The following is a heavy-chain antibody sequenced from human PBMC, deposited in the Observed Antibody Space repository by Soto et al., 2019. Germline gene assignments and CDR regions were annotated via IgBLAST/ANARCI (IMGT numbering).Heavy chain of an antibody. CDR2: ISYDGSNK. CDR1: GFTFSSYG. CDR3: AKDSRIAVVTAPYDY. Sequence: QVPLVESGGGVVQPGRSLRLSCAASGFTFSSYGMHWVRQAPGKGLERVAVISYDGSNKYYADSVKGRFTISRDNSKNTLYLQMNSLRAEDTAVYYCAKDSRIAVVTAPYDYWGQGTLVTVSS. V-gene: IGHV3-30*18. J-gene: IGHJ4*02. D-gene: IGHD2-21*02.